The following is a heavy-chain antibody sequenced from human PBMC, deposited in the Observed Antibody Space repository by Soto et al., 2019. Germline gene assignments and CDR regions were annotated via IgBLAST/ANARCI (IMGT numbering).Heavy chain of an antibody. CDR2: ISSSGSTI. CDR3: ARDVEMATIEAFDI. V-gene: IGHV3-48*03. Sequence: VGSLRLSGAASGFTFRSYEMNWVRQAPGKGLEWVSYISSSGSTIYYADSVKGRFTISRDNAKNALYLQMNSLRAEDTAVYYCARDVEMATIEAFDIWGQGTMVTVSS. CDR1: GFTFRSYE. D-gene: IGHD5-12*01. J-gene: IGHJ3*02.